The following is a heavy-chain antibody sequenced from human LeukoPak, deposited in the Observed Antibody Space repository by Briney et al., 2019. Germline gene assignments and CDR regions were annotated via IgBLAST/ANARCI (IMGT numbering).Heavy chain of an antibody. CDR1: GFTFSSYE. V-gene: IGHV3-48*03. Sequence: PGGSLRLSCAASGFTFSSYEMNWVRQAPGKGLEWVSYINSSGSTIYYADSVRGRSTISRDNAKNSLYLQMNSLRAEDTAVYYCAELGITMIGGVWGKGTTVTISS. D-gene: IGHD3-10*02. CDR2: INSSGSTI. CDR3: AELGITMIGGV. J-gene: IGHJ6*04.